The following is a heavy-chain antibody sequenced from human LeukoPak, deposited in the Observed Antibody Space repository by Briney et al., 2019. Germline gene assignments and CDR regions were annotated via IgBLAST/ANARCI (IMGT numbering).Heavy chain of an antibody. V-gene: IGHV4-34*01. J-gene: IGHJ6*02. CDR1: GGSFSGYY. CDR2: INHSEST. D-gene: IGHD1-1*01. Sequence: PSETLSLTCAVYGGSFSGYYWSWIRQPPGKGLEWIGEINHSESTNYNPSLKSRVTISVDTSKNQFSLKLSSVTAADTAVYYCARGSSGTRYYGMDVWGQGTTVTVSS. CDR3: ARGSSGTRYYGMDV.